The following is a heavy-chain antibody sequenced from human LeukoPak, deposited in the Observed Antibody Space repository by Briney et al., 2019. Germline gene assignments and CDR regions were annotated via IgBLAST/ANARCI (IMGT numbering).Heavy chain of an antibody. CDR1: GFTFSSYE. CDR2: ISGSSSNV. Sequence: PGGPLRLSCAASGFTFSSYEMNWVRQAPGKGLEWISAISGSSSNVYYAASVRGRFTISRDNAENSLYLQLNTMRAEDTAVYYCARGFRDTAMFLDYWGQGTLVTVSS. CDR3: ARGFRDTAMFLDY. D-gene: IGHD5-18*01. J-gene: IGHJ4*02. V-gene: IGHV3-48*03.